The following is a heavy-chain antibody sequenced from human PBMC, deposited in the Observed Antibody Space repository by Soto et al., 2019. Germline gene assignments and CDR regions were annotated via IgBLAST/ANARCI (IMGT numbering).Heavy chain of an antibody. Sequence: PGGSLRLSCAASGFTFTDAWMNWVRQVPGEGLEWVGHVKSQIDGGTTDSAAALDGRVTISRDDSKNMVYLQMNRLRTDDTAVYYCATGSARFDFWGQVTLVTVSS. CDR2: VKSQIDGGTT. J-gene: IGHJ5*01. CDR1: GFTFTDAW. V-gene: IGHV3-15*01. D-gene: IGHD6-6*01. CDR3: ATGSARFDF.